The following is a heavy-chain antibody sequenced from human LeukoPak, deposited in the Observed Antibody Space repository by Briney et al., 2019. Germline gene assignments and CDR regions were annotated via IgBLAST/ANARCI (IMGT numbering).Heavy chain of an antibody. V-gene: IGHV1-69*05. CDR2: IIPIFGTA. CDR1: GGTFSSYA. D-gene: IGHD3-10*01. CDR3: ARAQRDHYYGSGSYSFDY. Sequence: SVKVSCKASGGTFSSYAISWVRQAPGQGLEWMGRIIPIFGTANYAQKFQGRVTITTDESTSTAYMELSGLRSEDTAVYYCARAQRDHYYGSGSYSFDYWGQGTLVTVSS. J-gene: IGHJ4*02.